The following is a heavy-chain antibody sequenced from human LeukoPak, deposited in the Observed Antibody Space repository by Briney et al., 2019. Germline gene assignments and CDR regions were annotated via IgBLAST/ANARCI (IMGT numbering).Heavy chain of an antibody. D-gene: IGHD5-18*01. V-gene: IGHV3-49*04. Sequence: GGSLRLSCTASGFTFGDHAMSWVRQAPGKGLEWVGFIRSKTYGGTTEYAASVKGRFTISRDDSKSIAYLQMNSLKTEDTAVYYYTRGPIQQWLYYGMDVWGQGTTVTVSS. CDR1: GFTFGDHA. CDR3: TRGPIQQWLYYGMDV. J-gene: IGHJ6*02. CDR2: IRSKTYGGTT.